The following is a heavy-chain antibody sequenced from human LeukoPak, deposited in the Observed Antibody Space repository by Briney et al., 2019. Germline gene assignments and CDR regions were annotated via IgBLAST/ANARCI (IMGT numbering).Heavy chain of an antibody. CDR1: GGSISSYY. Sequence: SETLSLTCTVSGGSISSYYWSWIRQPPGKGLEWIGYIYYSGSTNYNPSLKSRVTISVDTSKNQFSLKLSSVTAADTAVYYCPYSSGWYGGDFDYWGQGTLVTVSS. CDR2: IYYSGST. D-gene: IGHD6-19*01. CDR3: PYSSGWYGGDFDY. V-gene: IGHV4-59*12. J-gene: IGHJ4*02.